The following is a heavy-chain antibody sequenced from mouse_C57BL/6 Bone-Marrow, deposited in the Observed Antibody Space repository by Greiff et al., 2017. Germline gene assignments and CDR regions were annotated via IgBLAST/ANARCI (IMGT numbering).Heavy chain of an antibody. CDR2: IYPGSGNT. CDR1: GYSFTSYY. CDR3: ARVLRYYFDY. D-gene: IGHD1-1*01. V-gene: IGHV1-66*01. Sequence: QVQLQQSGPELVKPGASVKISCKASGYSFTSYYIHWVKQRPGQGLEWIGWIYPGSGNTKYNEKFKGKATLTADTSSSTAYMQLSSLTSEDSAVYYCARVLRYYFDYWGQGTTLTVSS. J-gene: IGHJ2*01.